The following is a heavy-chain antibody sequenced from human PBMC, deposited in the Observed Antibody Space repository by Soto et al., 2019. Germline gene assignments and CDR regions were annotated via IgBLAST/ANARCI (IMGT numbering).Heavy chain of an antibody. D-gene: IGHD3-3*01. V-gene: IGHV2-5*02. CDR3: AHRMGKYNFWNGGYFDF. J-gene: IGHJ4*02. Sequence: QSTLMESGPTLWKPTQTLTLTCTFSGFSLNNGGVGVGWIRQPPGKALEWLAVIFWDEDKRYRPSLKSRLTTFKHPSKHQVVLLMTNMDPVDTATYYCAHRMGKYNFWNGGYFDFWGKGTLVTVSS. CDR2: IFWDEDK. CDR1: GFSLNNGGVG.